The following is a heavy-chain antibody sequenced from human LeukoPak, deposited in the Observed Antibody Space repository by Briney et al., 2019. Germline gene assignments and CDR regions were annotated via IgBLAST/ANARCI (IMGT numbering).Heavy chain of an antibody. CDR3: ARDRSGCANDAFDF. V-gene: IGHV3-48*03. J-gene: IGHJ3*01. Sequence: GGSLRLSCTASGFTFSTYEMNWVRQAPGKGLEWISYISGSGSSIFYADSLQGRFTVSRDNAKNSVYLQMNSLRAEDTAVYHCARDRSGCANDAFDFWGQGTMVTVSS. CDR2: ISGSGSSI. D-gene: IGHD3-3*01. CDR1: GFTFSTYE.